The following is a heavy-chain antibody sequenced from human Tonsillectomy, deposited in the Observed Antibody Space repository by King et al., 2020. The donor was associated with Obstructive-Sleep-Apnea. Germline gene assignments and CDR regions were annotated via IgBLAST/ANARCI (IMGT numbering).Heavy chain of an antibody. J-gene: IGHJ1*01. Sequence: VQLVQSGGGFVQPGGSLRLSCAASGFTFNNYAMTWVRQPPGKGLEWVSSIGNSGGTKYYAASVKGRFTISRDSSRHTVFLQMNGLRAEDSALYYCAKDMDYGDPTYFRNWGQGTLVTVSS. D-gene: IGHD4-17*01. CDR2: IGNSGGTK. CDR1: GFTFNNYA. V-gene: IGHV3-23*04. CDR3: AKDMDYGDPTYFRN.